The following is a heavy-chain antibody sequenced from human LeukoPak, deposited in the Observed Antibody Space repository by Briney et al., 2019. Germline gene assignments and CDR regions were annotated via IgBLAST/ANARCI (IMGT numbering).Heavy chain of an antibody. D-gene: IGHD3-10*01. Sequence: NAGGSLRLSCAASGFTFSNAWMSWVRQAPGRGLEWVGRIKSKNDGGTTDYSEPVKGRLTISRDDSKNTLYLQLDSLKTEDTAVYYCTAGDGSGSYFNPTVAWWGQGTLVTVSS. J-gene: IGHJ4*02. CDR3: TAGDGSGSYFNPTVAW. V-gene: IGHV3-15*01. CDR1: GFTFSNAW. CDR2: IKSKNDGGTT.